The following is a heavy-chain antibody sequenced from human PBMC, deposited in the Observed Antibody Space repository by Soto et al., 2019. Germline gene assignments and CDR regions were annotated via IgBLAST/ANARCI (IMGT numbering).Heavy chain of an antibody. CDR2: ISGSGGST. D-gene: IGHD6-13*01. J-gene: IGHJ5*02. V-gene: IGHV3-23*01. Sequence: EVPLLESGGGLVQPGGSLRLSCAASGFTFSSYAMSWVRQAPGKGLEWVSAISGSGGSTYYADSVKGRFTIARDNSNKTLYLQMNRLRAEDTVVYYCAKALGAAGGPHWFDPWGQGTLVTVSS. CDR3: AKALGAAGGPHWFDP. CDR1: GFTFSSYA.